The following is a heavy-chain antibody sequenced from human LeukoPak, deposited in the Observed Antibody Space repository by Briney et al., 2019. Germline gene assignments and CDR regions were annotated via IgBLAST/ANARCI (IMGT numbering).Heavy chain of an antibody. V-gene: IGHV4-4*07. Sequence: PSETLSLTCAVCGGSFSGYYWSWIRQPPGKGLEWIGRIYTSGSTNYNPSLKSRVTMSVDTSKNQFSLKLSSVTAADTAVYYCARGVVPGIAAADSFDYWGQGTLVTVSS. CDR2: IYTSGST. D-gene: IGHD6-13*01. CDR3: ARGVVPGIAAADSFDY. J-gene: IGHJ4*02. CDR1: GGSFSGYY.